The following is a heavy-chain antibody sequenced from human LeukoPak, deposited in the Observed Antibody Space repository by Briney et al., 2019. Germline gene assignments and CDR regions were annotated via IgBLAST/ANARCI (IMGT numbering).Heavy chain of an antibody. CDR1: GYTFTSYY. Sequence: WASVKVSCKASGYTFTSYYMHWVRQAPGQGLEWMGIINPSGGSTSYAQKFQGRVTMTRDMSTSTVYMELSSLRSEDTAVYYCAREHALIAARPEGWFDPWGQGTLVTVSS. V-gene: IGHV1-46*01. CDR2: INPSGGST. J-gene: IGHJ5*02. D-gene: IGHD6-6*01. CDR3: AREHALIAARPEGWFDP.